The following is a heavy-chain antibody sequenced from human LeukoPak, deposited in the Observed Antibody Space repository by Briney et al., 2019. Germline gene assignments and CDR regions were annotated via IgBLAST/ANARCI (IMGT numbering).Heavy chain of an antibody. CDR3: EKDVFLYSLDY. V-gene: IGHV3-30*18. CDR1: GFTFSSYG. J-gene: IGHJ4*02. D-gene: IGHD2-15*01. Sequence: GGSLRLSCAASGFTFSSYGMHWVRQAPGKGLEWVAVISYDGSNKYYADSVKGRFTISRDNSKNTLYLQMNRLRAEDTAVYYCEKDVFLYSLDYWGQGTLVTVSS. CDR2: ISYDGSNK.